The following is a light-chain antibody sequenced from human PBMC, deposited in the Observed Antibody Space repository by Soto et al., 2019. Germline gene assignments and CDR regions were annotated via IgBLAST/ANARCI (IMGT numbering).Light chain of an antibody. J-gene: IGKJ1*01. CDR2: GAS. Sequence: EFVLTQSPGTLSLSPGERATLSCRASQSVSSSYLAWYLQKPGQPPRILIYGASNRATGIPDRFSGSGSGTDFTLTISRLEPEDFAVFYCQYYGSSHSTFGQGTKVEIK. CDR3: QYYGSSHST. CDR1: QSVSSSY. V-gene: IGKV3-20*01.